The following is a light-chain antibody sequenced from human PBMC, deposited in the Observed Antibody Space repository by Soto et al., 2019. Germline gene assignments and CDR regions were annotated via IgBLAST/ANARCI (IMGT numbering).Light chain of an antibody. V-gene: IGKV3-20*01. J-gene: IGKJ4*01. CDR3: QQYGSSP. CDR2: GAS. CDR1: QSVSSSY. Sequence: EIVLTQSPGTLSLSPGARAPLSCRASQSVSSSYLAWYQQKPGQAPRLLIYGASSRATGIPDRFSGSGSGTDFTLTISRLEPEDFAVYYCQQYGSSPFGGGTKVDNK.